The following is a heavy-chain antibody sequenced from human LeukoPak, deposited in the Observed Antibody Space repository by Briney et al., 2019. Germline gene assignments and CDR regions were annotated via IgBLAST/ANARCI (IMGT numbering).Heavy chain of an antibody. CDR1: GGTFSSYA. D-gene: IGHD3-22*01. J-gene: IGHJ6*03. CDR2: IIPIFGTA. V-gene: IGHV1-69*01. Sequence: ASVKVSCKASGGTFSSYAISWVRQAPGQGLEWMGGIIPIFGTANYAQKFQGRVTITADESTSTAYMELSSLRSEDTAVYYCAREPLTYYYDSSGPLQYYYYYYTDVWGKGTTVTVSS. CDR3: AREPLTYYYDSSGPLQYYYYYYTDV.